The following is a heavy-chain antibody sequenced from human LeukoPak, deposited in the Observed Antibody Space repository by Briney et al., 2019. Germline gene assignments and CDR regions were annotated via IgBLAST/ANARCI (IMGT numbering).Heavy chain of an antibody. J-gene: IGHJ5*02. CDR1: GGSFSGYY. Sequence: SETLSLTCAVYGGSFSGYYWSWIRQPPGKGLEWIGEINHSGSTNYNPSLKSRVTISVDTSKNQFSLKLSSVTAADTAVYYCAGILDIVVVPAAGSGVGINWFDPWGQGTLVTVSS. CDR2: INHSGST. V-gene: IGHV4-34*01. CDR3: AGILDIVVVPAAGSGVGINWFDP. D-gene: IGHD2-2*01.